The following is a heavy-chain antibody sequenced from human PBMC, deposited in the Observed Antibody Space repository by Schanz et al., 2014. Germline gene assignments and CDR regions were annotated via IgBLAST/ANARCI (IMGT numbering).Heavy chain of an antibody. D-gene: IGHD3-10*01. V-gene: IGHV1-69*02. CDR2: FIPILDVG. CDR1: RSTFSSYT. Sequence: QVQLVQSGAEVKKPGSSVKVSCKASRSTFSSYTISWVRQARGQGLEWVGRFIPILDVGNYAQQFQGRVTFTADKSTSTAYMELSSLRSEDTAVYFCTSEAHNHDGLRSYSNVWGQGTLVTVTS. CDR3: TSEAHNHDGLRSYSNV. J-gene: IGHJ4*02.